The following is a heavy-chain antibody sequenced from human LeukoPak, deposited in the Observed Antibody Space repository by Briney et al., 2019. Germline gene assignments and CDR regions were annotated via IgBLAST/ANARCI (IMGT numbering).Heavy chain of an antibody. J-gene: IGHJ6*02. Sequence: SETLSLTCAVYGGSFSGYHWSWIRQPPGKGLEWIGYIYYSGSTNYNPSLKSRVTISVDTSKNQFSLKLSSVTAADTAVYYCARDFRDFWSGYYYGMDVWGQGTTVTVSS. D-gene: IGHD3-3*01. CDR3: ARDFRDFWSGYYYGMDV. CDR2: IYYSGST. V-gene: IGHV4-59*01. CDR1: GGSFSGYH.